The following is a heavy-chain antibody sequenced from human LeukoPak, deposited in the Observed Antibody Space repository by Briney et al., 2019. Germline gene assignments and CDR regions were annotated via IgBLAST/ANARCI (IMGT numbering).Heavy chain of an antibody. CDR3: ARDGTESYFDY. CDR2: IWNDGSNK. CDR1: GFTFSRYG. V-gene: IGHV3-33*01. Sequence: GGSLRLSCALSGFTFSRYGMHWVRQAPGMGLEWVAVIWNDGSNKYYADSVKGRFTISRGNSKRMLYLQMSSLRAEDTAVYYCARDGTESYFDYWGQGTLVTVSS. J-gene: IGHJ4*02. D-gene: IGHD1-1*01.